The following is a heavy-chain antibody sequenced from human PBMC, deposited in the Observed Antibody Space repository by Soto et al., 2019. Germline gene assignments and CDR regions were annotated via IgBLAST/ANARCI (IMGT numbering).Heavy chain of an antibody. J-gene: IGHJ4*02. Sequence: PSETLSLTCTVSGGSISSSSYYWGWIRQPPGKGLEWIGSIYYSGSTYYNPSLKSRVTISVDTSKNQFSLKLSSVTAADTAVYYCARHILRRDYRFDYWGQGTLVTVSS. D-gene: IGHD4-4*01. CDR1: GGSISSSSYY. V-gene: IGHV4-39*01. CDR3: ARHILRRDYRFDY. CDR2: IYYSGST.